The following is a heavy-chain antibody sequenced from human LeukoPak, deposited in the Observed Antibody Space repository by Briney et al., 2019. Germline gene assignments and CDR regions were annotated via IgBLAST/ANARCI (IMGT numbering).Heavy chain of an antibody. CDR3: ANREPLKSDAFDI. D-gene: IGHD1-14*01. J-gene: IGHJ3*02. V-gene: IGHV3-11*01. CDR2: ISSSGSTI. Sequence: PGGSLRLSCAASGFTFSDYYMSWIRQAPGKGLEWVSYISSSGSTIYYADSVKGRFTISRDNAKNSLYLQMNSLRAEDTAVYYCANREPLKSDAFDIWGQGTMVTVSS. CDR1: GFTFSDYY.